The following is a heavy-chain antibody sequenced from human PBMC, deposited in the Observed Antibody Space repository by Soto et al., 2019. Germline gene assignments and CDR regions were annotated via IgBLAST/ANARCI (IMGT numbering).Heavy chain of an antibody. CDR2: IYYSGGT. CDR3: ARALAAAGTEKKDYYYYGMDV. V-gene: IGHV4-31*03. D-gene: IGHD6-13*01. CDR1: GGSISSGGFY. Sequence: SETLSLTCTVSGGSISSGGFYWSWIRQHPGKGLEWIGYIYYSGGTYYNPSLKSRITISVDTSKNQFSLKLSSVTAADTAVYYCARALAAAGTEKKDYYYYGMDVWGQGTTVTVSS. J-gene: IGHJ6*02.